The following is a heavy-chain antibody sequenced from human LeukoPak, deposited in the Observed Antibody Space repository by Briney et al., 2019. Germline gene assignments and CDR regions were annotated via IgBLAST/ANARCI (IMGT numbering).Heavy chain of an antibody. CDR3: ARDRGVFGVLMPSWYFDL. J-gene: IGHJ2*01. V-gene: IGHV1-8*01. D-gene: IGHD3-3*01. CDR2: MNPNSGNT. CDR1: GYTFTSYD. Sequence: ASVKVSCKASGYTFTSYDINWVRQATGQGLEWMGWMNPNSGNTGYAQKFQGRVTMTRNTSISTAYMELSSLRSEDTAVYYCARDRGVFGVLMPSWYFDLWGRGTLVTVSS.